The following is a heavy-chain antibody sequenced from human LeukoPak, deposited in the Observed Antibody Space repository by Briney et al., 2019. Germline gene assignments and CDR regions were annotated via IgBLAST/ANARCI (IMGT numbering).Heavy chain of an antibody. CDR2: IYPADSDT. CDR3: ARVVINAFDI. D-gene: IGHD3-22*01. Sequence: GESLKISCKGSGYTFSSSWIGWVRQMPGKGLEWMGIIYPADSDTRYSPSFQGQVTISSDRSISTAYLQWSSLKASDTAMYYCARVVINAFDIWGQGTMVTVSS. V-gene: IGHV5-51*01. J-gene: IGHJ3*02. CDR1: GYTFSSSW.